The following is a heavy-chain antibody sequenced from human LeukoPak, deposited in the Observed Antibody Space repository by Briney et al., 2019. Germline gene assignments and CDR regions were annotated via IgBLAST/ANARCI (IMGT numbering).Heavy chain of an antibody. J-gene: IGHJ6*02. CDR1: GFTFSSYA. CDR3: AKNQYQLLHTGPGMDV. CDR2: ISGSGGST. D-gene: IGHD2-2*01. Sequence: GASLRLSCAASGFTFSSYAMSWVRQAPGKGLEWVSGISGSGGSTYYAGSVKGRFTISRDNSKNTLNLQMNSLRAEDTAIYYCAKNQYQLLHTGPGMDVWGQGTTVTVSS. V-gene: IGHV3-23*01.